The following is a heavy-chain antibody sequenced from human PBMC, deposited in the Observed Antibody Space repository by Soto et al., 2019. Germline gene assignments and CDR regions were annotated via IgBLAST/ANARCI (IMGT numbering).Heavy chain of an antibody. CDR2: IKPGTSDI. V-gene: IGHV5-51*01. D-gene: IGHD3-3*02. CDR3: ARQLSHICDS. CDR1: VYKFGSAW. Sequence: GESLKISCEGLVYKFGSAWIGWVRQMPGQGLEWMGIIKPGTSDIRYSPSCRGHVTISADEAVSTAYLQWSSLKASDTAMYYCARQLSHICDSWGQGTLVTVSS. J-gene: IGHJ4*02.